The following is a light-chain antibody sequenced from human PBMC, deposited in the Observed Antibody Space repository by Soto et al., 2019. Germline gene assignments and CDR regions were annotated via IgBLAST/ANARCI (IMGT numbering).Light chain of an antibody. CDR3: NSYTSSSTHV. CDR2: DVS. J-gene: IGLJ1*01. Sequence: QSALTQPASVSGSPGQSITISCTGTSSDIGAFNYVSWFQQHPGKAPKLMIYDVSDRPSGVSNRFSGSKSGSTASLTISGLQAEDEADYYCNSYTSSSTHVFGTGTKLTVL. CDR1: SSDIGAFNY. V-gene: IGLV2-14*03.